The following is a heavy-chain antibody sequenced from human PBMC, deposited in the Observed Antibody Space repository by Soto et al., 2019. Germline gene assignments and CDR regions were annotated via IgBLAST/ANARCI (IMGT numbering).Heavy chain of an antibody. J-gene: IGHJ4*02. CDR3: AKDPLLGRTQANDY. V-gene: IGHV3-23*01. CDR1: GFTISSYA. CDR2: ISGSGGST. D-gene: IGHD3-3*02. Sequence: PGGSLRLSCAASGFTISSYAMSWLRQAPGKGLEWVSAISGSGGSTYYADSVKGRFTISRDNSKTTLYLQMNSLRAEDTAVYYCAKDPLLGRTQANDYWGQGTLVTVSS.